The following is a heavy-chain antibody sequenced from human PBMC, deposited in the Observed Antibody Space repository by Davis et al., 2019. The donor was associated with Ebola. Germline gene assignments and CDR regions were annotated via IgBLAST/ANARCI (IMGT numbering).Heavy chain of an antibody. CDR2: IYYSGST. D-gene: IGHD2-2*01. CDR3: ASVVPAAGGDY. V-gene: IGHV4-39*01. CDR1: GGSISSGGYY. Sequence: MPSETLSLTCTVSGGSISSGGYYWSWIRQPPGKGLEWIGYIYYSGSTYYNPSLKSRVTISVDTSKNQFSLKLSSVTAADTAVYYCASVVPAAGGDYWGQGILVTVSS. J-gene: IGHJ4*02.